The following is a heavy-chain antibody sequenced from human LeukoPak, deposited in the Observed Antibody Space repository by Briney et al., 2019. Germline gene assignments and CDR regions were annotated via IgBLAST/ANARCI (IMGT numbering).Heavy chain of an antibody. Sequence: ASVKVSCKASGYTFTSYDINWVRQATGQGLEWMGWMNPNSGNPGYAQKFQGRVTRTRNTSISTAYMELSSLRSEDTAVYYCAARPYYYDSSGYLGVGYYYMDVWGKGTTVTVSS. J-gene: IGHJ6*03. V-gene: IGHV1-8*01. D-gene: IGHD3-22*01. CDR3: AARPYYYDSSGYLGVGYYYMDV. CDR1: GYTFTSYD. CDR2: MNPNSGNP.